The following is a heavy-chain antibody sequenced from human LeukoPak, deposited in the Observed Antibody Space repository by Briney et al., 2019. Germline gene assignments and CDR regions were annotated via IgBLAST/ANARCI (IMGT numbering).Heavy chain of an antibody. Sequence: PGGSLRLSCAASGFTFSDYWIDWVRQAPGKGLEWVANIKQDGSEKNYLDSVKGRFTISRDNAKNSLYLQMNSLRAEDTAVYYCARDDIVVVPAAMPSGYWGQGTLVTVSS. CDR2: IKQDGSEK. CDR1: GFTFSDYW. V-gene: IGHV3-7*01. D-gene: IGHD2-2*01. J-gene: IGHJ4*02. CDR3: ARDDIVVVPAAMPSGY.